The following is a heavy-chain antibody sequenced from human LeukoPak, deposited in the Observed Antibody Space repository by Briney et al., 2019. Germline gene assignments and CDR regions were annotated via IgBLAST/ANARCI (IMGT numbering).Heavy chain of an antibody. Sequence: GGSLRLSCAASGFTFSSYSMSWVRQAPGKGLEWVSSISSSSSYIYYADSVKGRFTTSRDNAKNSLYLQMNSLRAEDSAVYYCARDQSDYGSGSYYFDYWGQGTLVTVSS. D-gene: IGHD3-10*01. J-gene: IGHJ4*02. V-gene: IGHV3-21*06. CDR3: ARDQSDYGSGSYYFDY. CDR1: GFTFSSYS. CDR2: ISSSSSYI.